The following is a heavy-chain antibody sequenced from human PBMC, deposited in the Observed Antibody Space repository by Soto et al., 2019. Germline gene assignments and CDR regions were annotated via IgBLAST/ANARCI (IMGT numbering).Heavy chain of an antibody. CDR3: ARAYGGFDNGLDV. V-gene: IGHV4-59*01. Sequence: QVQLQESGPGLVKPSETLSLTCTVSGDSIRSYYWTWIRQPPGKGLELIGYIYYSGSTRYNPSLKSRVTISVDMSKNQFSLKLSSVIAADTAVYYCARAYGGFDNGLDVWGKGTAVTVSS. D-gene: IGHD5-12*01. J-gene: IGHJ6*04. CDR2: IYYSGST. CDR1: GDSIRSYY.